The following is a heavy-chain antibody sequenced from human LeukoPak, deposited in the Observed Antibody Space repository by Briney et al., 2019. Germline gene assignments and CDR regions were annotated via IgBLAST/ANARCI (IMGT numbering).Heavy chain of an antibody. V-gene: IGHV1-2*02. CDR3: AVSIAVAGHDAFDI. CDR2: INPNSGGT. CDR1: GHTFTGYY. J-gene: IGHJ3*02. D-gene: IGHD6-19*01. Sequence: ASVKVSCKASGHTFTGYYMHWVRQAPGQGLEWMGWINPNSGGTNYAQKFQGRVTMTRDTSISTAYMELSRLRSDDTAVYYCAVSIAVAGHDAFDIWGQGTMVTVSS.